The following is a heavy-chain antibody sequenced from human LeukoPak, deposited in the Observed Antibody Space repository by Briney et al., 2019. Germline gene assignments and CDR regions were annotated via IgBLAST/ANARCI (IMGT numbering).Heavy chain of an antibody. D-gene: IGHD2-8*01. CDR3: ARVVSYCSNGVCQFDY. CDR2: INHSGST. V-gene: IGHV4-34*01. J-gene: IGHJ4*02. CDR1: GGSFSGYY. Sequence: PSETLSLTCAVYGGSFSGYYWSWVRQPPGKGLEWIGEINHSGSTNYNPSLKSRVTISVDTSKNQFSLKLSSVTAADTAVYYCARVVSYCSNGVCQFDYWGQGTLVTVSS.